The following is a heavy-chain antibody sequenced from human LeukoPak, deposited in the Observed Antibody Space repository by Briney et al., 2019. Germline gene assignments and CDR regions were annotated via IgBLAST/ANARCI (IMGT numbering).Heavy chain of an antibody. J-gene: IGHJ1*01. V-gene: IGHV1-2*02. Sequence: ASVKVSCKASGYTFTGYYMHWVRQAPGQGLEWMGWINPNSGGTNYAQKFQGRVTMTRDTSISTAYMELSRLRSDDTAVYYCARVVERSSPWVMQYFQHWGQGTLVTVSS. CDR1: GYTFTGYY. D-gene: IGHD5-24*01. CDR2: INPNSGGT. CDR3: ARVVERSSPWVMQYFQH.